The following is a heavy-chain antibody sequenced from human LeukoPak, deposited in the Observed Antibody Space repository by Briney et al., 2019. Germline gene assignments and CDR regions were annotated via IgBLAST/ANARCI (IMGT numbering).Heavy chain of an antibody. CDR1: GGSISSSSYY. V-gene: IGHV4-39*01. D-gene: IGHD3-3*01. J-gene: IGHJ3*02. CDR3: ARTYYDFWSGYPSDAFDI. Sequence: SETLSLTCTVSGGSISSSSYYWGWIRQPPGKGLEWIGSIYYSGSTYYNPSLKSRVTISVDTSKNQFSLKLSSVTAADTAVYYCARTYYDFWSGYPSDAFDIWGQGTMVTVSS. CDR2: IYYSGST.